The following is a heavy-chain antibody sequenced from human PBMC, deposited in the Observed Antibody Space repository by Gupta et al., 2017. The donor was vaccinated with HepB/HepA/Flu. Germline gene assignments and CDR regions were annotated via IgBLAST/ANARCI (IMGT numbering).Heavy chain of an antibody. D-gene: IGHD5-18*01. V-gene: IGHV3-33*01. CDR3: ARNTWIQLWARGTDYYYMDV. J-gene: IGHJ6*03. CDR2: IWYDGSNK. CDR1: GFTFSRSG. Sequence: VQLVESGGGVVQPGRPLRLSRAASGFTFSRSGMHWVRQAPGKGLEWVAVIWYDGSNKYYADSVKGRFTISRDNSKNTLYLQMNSLRAEDTAVYYCARNTWIQLWARGTDYYYMDVWGKGTTVTVSS.